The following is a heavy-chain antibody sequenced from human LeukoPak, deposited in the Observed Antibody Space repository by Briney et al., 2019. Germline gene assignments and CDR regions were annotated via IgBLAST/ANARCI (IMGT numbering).Heavy chain of an antibody. CDR3: ARLDSSPEDY. CDR1: GFTFSSYG. V-gene: IGHV3-30*03. Sequence: GRSLRLSCAASGFTFSSYGIHWIRQAPGKGLEWVAVISHDGSNKFYADSVKGRFTISRDNSKNTLYLQMNSLRAEDTAVYYCARLDSSPEDYWGQGTLVTVSS. CDR2: ISHDGSNK. D-gene: IGHD6-13*01. J-gene: IGHJ4*02.